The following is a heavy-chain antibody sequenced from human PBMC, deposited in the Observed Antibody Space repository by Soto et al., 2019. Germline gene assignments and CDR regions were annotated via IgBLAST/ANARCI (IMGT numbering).Heavy chain of an antibody. CDR3: SRHYYDSTGFYSGISD. J-gene: IGHJ4*02. Sequence: QAGGSLRLSCAASGFTFSDSALHWVRQASGKGLEWVGRIRDKTDNYATAYSASVKGRFTISRNDSNNSAFLQMNSLKIEDTAVYYCSRHYYDSTGFYSGISDWGQGTLVTVSS. D-gene: IGHD3-22*01. CDR2: IRDKTDNYAT. V-gene: IGHV3-73*01. CDR1: GFTFSDSA.